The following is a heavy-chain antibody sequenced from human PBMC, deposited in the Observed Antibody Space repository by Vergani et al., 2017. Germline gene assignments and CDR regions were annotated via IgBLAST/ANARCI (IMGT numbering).Heavy chain of an antibody. Sequence: VQLVQSGAEVKKPGESLKISCKGSGYSFTSYWIGWVRQMPGKGLEWMGIIYPGDSDTRYSPSFQGQVTISADKSISTAYLQWSSLKASDTAMYYCATYSSSWHSLYYYYGMDVWGQGTTVTVSS. CDR2: IYPGDSDT. CDR3: ATYSSSWHSLYYYYGMDV. CDR1: GYSFTSYW. D-gene: IGHD6-13*01. J-gene: IGHJ6*02. V-gene: IGHV5-51*01.